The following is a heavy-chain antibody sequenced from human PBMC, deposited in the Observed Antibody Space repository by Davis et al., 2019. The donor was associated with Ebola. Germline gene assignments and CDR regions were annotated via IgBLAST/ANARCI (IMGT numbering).Heavy chain of an antibody. D-gene: IGHD2-21*01. J-gene: IGHJ5*02. Sequence: GESLKISCAASGFTFSSYAMSWVRQAPGKGLEWVSSISSSSSYIFYADSVKGRFTISRDNAKNSLYLQMNSLRAEDTAVYYCARDPKIRGGVLNWFDPWGQGTLVTVSS. CDR2: ISSSSSYI. CDR3: ARDPKIRGGVLNWFDP. V-gene: IGHV3-21*04. CDR1: GFTFSSYA.